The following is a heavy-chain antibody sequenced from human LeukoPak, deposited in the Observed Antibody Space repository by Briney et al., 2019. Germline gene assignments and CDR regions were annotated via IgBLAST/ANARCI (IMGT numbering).Heavy chain of an antibody. D-gene: IGHD3-9*01. J-gene: IGHJ4*02. CDR1: GGTFSSYA. V-gene: IGHV1-69*13. Sequence: GASVKVSCKASGGTFSSYAISWVRQAPGQGLEWMGGIIPIFGTANYAQKFQGRVTITADESTSTAYMELSSLRSEDTAVYYCAKGRAYYDILTGYHLIDYWGQGTLVTVSS. CDR3: AKGRAYYDILTGYHLIDY. CDR2: IIPIFGTA.